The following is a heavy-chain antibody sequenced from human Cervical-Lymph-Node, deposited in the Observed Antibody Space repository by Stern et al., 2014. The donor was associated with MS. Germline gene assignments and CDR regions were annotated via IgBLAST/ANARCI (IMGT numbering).Heavy chain of an antibody. V-gene: IGHV4-59*01. Sequence: QVQLQESGPGLVKPSETLSLTCTVSGGSISSYYWSWIRQPPGKGLEWIGYIYYSGSTNYNPSLKSRVTISVDTSKNQFSLKLSSVTAADTAVYYCARGTGNGDYFDYWGQGTLVTVSS. J-gene: IGHJ4*02. CDR2: IYYSGST. CDR3: ARGTGNGDYFDY. CDR1: GGSISSYY. D-gene: IGHD4-17*01.